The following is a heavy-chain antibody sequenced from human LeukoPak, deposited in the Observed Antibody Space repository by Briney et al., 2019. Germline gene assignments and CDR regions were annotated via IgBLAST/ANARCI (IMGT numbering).Heavy chain of an antibody. J-gene: IGHJ1*01. CDR1: GYTFTGYY. D-gene: IGHD6-19*01. Sequence: ASVKVSCKASGYTFTGYYMHWVRQAPGQGLEWMGWISAYNGNTNYAQKLQGRVTMTTDTSTSTAYMELRSLRSDDTAVYYCAREEEGIAVAGTYFQHWGQGTLVTVSS. CDR2: ISAYNGNT. V-gene: IGHV1-18*04. CDR3: AREEEGIAVAGTYFQH.